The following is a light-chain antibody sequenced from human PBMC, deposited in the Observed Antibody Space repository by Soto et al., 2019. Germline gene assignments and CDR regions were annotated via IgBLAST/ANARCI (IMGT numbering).Light chain of an antibody. CDR3: QHYFTPPFP. V-gene: IGKV4-1*01. CDR1: QSLLANCHNKNC. J-gene: IGKJ2*01. CDR2: WAS. Sequence: DIVMTQSPDSLAVSLGERATINCKSSQSLLANCHNKNCLAWYQHKPGQPPKMLIFWASIRESGVPDRFSGSGSGTDFTLTISNLQAEDAAVYYCQHYFTPPFPFGQGTKLEVK.